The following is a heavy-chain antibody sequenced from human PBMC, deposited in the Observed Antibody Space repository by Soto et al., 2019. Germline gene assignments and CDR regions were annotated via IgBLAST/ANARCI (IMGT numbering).Heavy chain of an antibody. J-gene: IGHJ3*02. D-gene: IGHD3-10*01. Sequence: GGSLRLSCAASGFTFSSYSMNWVRQAPGKGLEWVSSISSSSSYIYYADSVKGRFTISRDNAKNSLYLQMNSLRAEDTAVYYCARDWWFGELTDFDIWGQGTMVTVSS. V-gene: IGHV3-21*01. CDR2: ISSSSSYI. CDR1: GFTFSSYS. CDR3: ARDWWFGELTDFDI.